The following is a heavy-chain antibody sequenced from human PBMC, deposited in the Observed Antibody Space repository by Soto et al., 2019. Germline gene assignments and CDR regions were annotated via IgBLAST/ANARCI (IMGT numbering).Heavy chain of an antibody. D-gene: IGHD6-13*01. V-gene: IGHV4-59*01. Sequence: LSLTCTVSGGSISSYYWTWIRQPPGKGLEWIGYIYYSGGTNYNPSLKSRVTISVDTSKNQFSLKLSSVTAADTAVNYCATDLGGSSSWYGDYYYYGMAVWGQGXTVTV. CDR2: IYYSGGT. J-gene: IGHJ6*02. CDR1: GGSISSYY. CDR3: ATDLGGSSSWYGDYYYYGMAV.